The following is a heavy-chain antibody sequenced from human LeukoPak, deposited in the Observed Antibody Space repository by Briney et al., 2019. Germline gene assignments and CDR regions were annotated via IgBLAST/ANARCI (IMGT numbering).Heavy chain of an antibody. CDR3: AKDGDAYTEFYYYYMDV. J-gene: IGHJ6*03. D-gene: IGHD5-24*01. Sequence: GRSLRLSCAASGFTFSDYGLHWARQAPGKGLEWVTLIWHDGSNKYYADSVMGRFTISRDNSKNTVYLQMNSLRAEDTAMYYCAKDGDAYTEFYYYYMDVWGNGTTVTVSS. CDR2: IWHDGSNK. CDR1: GFTFSDYG. V-gene: IGHV3-33*06.